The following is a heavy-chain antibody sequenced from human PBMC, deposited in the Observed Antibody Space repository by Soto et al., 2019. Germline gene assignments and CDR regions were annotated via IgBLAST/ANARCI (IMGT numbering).Heavy chain of an antibody. D-gene: IGHD3-10*01. CDR3: AKDPNISGYFYY. V-gene: IGHV3-23*01. CDR2: ISGSGGST. Sequence: EVQLLESGGGLVQPGGSLRLSCAASGFTFSSYAMSWVRQAPGKGLEWVSAISGSGGSTYYADSLKGRFTISRDNSKNTLYLQMNSLRAADTALYYCAKDPNISGYFYYWGQGTLVTVSS. CDR1: GFTFSSYA. J-gene: IGHJ4*02.